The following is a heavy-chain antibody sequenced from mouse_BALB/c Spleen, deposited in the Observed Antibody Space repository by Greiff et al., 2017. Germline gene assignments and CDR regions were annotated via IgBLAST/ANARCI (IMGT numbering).Heavy chain of an antibody. V-gene: IGHV5-4*02. J-gene: IGHJ3*01. CDR2: ISDGGSYT. CDR3: ARERGNRLAWFAY. Sequence: EVMLVESGGGLVKPGGSLKLSCAASGFTFSDYYMYWVRQTPEKRLEWVATISDGGSYTYYPDSVKGRFTISRDNAKNNLYLQMSSLKSEDTAMYYCARERGNRLAWFAYWGQGTLVTVSA. CDR1: GFTFSDYY. D-gene: IGHD2-14*01.